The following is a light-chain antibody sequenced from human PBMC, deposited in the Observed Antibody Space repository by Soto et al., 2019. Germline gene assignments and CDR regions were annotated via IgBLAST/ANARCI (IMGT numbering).Light chain of an antibody. Sequence: EVVMTQSPATLSVSPGERATLSCRASQTISTNLAWYQQKPGQAPRLLIYGASTRAAGIPARFSGSGSGTEFTLIISSLQSDDFATYYCQQYNSYPLTFGGGTKVEIK. V-gene: IGKV3-15*01. J-gene: IGKJ4*01. CDR3: QQYNSYPLT. CDR2: GAS. CDR1: QTISTN.